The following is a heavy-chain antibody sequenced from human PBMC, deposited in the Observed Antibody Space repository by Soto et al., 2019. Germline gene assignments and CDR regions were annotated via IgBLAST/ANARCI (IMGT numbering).Heavy chain of an antibody. V-gene: IGHV4-59*08. CDR2: IYYSGST. Sequence: SETLSLTCTVSGGSISSYYWSWIRQPPGKGLEWIGYIYYSGSTNYNPSLKSRVTISVDTSKNQFSLKLSSVTAADTAVYYCVRRDSSSFDYWGQGTLVTVSS. D-gene: IGHD6-13*01. CDR3: VRRDSSSFDY. CDR1: GGSISSYY. J-gene: IGHJ4*02.